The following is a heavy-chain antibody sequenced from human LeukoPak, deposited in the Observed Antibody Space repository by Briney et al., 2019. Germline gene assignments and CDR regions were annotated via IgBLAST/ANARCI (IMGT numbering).Heavy chain of an antibody. CDR2: ISGSGGTN. J-gene: IGHJ4*02. Sequence: GGTLRLSCAASGFTFSSYAMSWVRQAPRKGLEWVAVISGSGGTNYYGYSVRGRFTISRDNGKNSLFLVMNSLRAEDTATYYCARDRPTGASRVCVVQWGQGTLVTVSS. CDR1: GFTFSSYA. V-gene: IGHV3-23*01. D-gene: IGHD2-15*01. CDR3: ARDRPTGASRVCVVQ.